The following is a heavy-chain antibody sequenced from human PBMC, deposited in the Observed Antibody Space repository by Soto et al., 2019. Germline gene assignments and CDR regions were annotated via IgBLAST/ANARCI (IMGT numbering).Heavy chain of an antibody. D-gene: IGHD6-19*01. CDR3: ARAWGQQWLTQIYYGMDV. CDR1: GYTFTRSG. V-gene: IGHV1-18*01. CDR2: ISTYNGDT. J-gene: IGHJ6*04. Sequence: ASVKVSCKASGYTFTRSGISWVRQAPGQGLEWMGWISTYNGDTNYAQTFQGRVTMTTDTSTSTVHMEVRSLRDEDTAVYYCARAWGQQWLTQIYYGMDVWGKGTTVTVSS.